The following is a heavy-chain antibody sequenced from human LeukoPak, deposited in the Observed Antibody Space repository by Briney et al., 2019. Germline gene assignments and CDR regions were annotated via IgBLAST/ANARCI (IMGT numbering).Heavy chain of an antibody. CDR3: ARCSGTYLFDY. D-gene: IGHD1-26*01. V-gene: IGHV3-66*01. CDR1: GFTVSSNY. Sequence: GGSLRLSCAASGFTVSSNYLSWVRPAPGKGLEWVSILFSGGSTYYADSVKGRFTTSRDNSKNTLYLQMNSLRAEDTAVYYCARCSGTYLFDYWGQGALVTVSS. J-gene: IGHJ4*02. CDR2: LFSGGST.